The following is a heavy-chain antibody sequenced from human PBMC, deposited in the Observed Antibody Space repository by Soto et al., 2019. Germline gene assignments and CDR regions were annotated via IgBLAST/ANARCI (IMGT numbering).Heavy chain of an antibody. CDR3: ARPRGRAYSYGTFDY. Sequence: LRLSCAASGFTFSSSAMHWVRQAAGKGLGWVAVISYDGSNKYYADSVKGRFTISRDNSKNTLYLQMNSLRAEDTDLYSCARPRGRAYSYGTFDYWGQGTLVTVSS. D-gene: IGHD5-18*01. V-gene: IGHV3-30-3*01. J-gene: IGHJ4*02. CDR2: ISYDGSNK. CDR1: GFTFSSSA.